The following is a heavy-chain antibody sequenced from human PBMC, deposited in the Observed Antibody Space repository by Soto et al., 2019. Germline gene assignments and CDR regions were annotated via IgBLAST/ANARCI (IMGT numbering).Heavy chain of an antibody. V-gene: IGHV1-8*01. J-gene: IGHJ6*02. D-gene: IGHD4-17*01. Sequence: ASVKVSCKASGYTFTSYDINWVRQATGQGLEWMGWMNPNSGNTGYAQKFQGRVTMTRNTSISTAYMELSSLRSEDTAVYYCASMMTTDPDYYYGMDVWGQGTTVTVSS. CDR1: GYTFTSYD. CDR2: MNPNSGNT. CDR3: ASMMTTDPDYYYGMDV.